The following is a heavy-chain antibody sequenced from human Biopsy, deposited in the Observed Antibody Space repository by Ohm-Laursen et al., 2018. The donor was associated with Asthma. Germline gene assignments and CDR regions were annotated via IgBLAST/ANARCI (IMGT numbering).Heavy chain of an antibody. CDR2: IYYTGTT. CDR3: ARQQFATSPDGY. D-gene: IGHD5-24*01. CDR1: GGSISSSSYY. Sequence: TLSLTCTVSGGSISSSSYYWGWIRQPPGKGLAWIGHIYYTGTTNYSPSLKSRATISVDWSKNQFSRKLTSVTAADTAVYYCARQQFATSPDGYWGRGTLVTVSS. V-gene: IGHV4-39*01. J-gene: IGHJ4*02.